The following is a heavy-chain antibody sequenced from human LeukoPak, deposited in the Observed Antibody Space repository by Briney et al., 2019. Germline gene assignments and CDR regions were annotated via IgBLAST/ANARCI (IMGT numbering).Heavy chain of an antibody. Sequence: SETLSLTCTVSGGSISSYYWSWIRQPPGKGLEWSGYIYYSGSTNYNPSLKSRVTISVDTSKNQFSLKLSSVTAADTAVYYCARGDRYSSSWYQPLVGSETWGQGTLVTVSS. CDR3: ARGDRYSSSWYQPLVGSET. V-gene: IGHV4-59*01. CDR2: IYYSGST. D-gene: IGHD6-13*01. J-gene: IGHJ4*02. CDR1: GGSISSYY.